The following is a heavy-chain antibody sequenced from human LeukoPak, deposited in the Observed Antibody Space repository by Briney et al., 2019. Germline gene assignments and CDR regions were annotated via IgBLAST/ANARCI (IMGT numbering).Heavy chain of an antibody. J-gene: IGHJ4*02. Sequence: VASVKVSCKASDYTFTTYGISWVRQAPGQGLEWMGWISAYNGNTNYAQKFQGRVTMTSDTSTNTAYMELRNLRSDDTAVYYCARNCSSTNCLGDYFDYWGQGTLVTVSS. CDR3: ARNCSSTNCLGDYFDY. D-gene: IGHD2-2*01. CDR1: DYTFTTYG. V-gene: IGHV1-18*01. CDR2: ISAYNGNT.